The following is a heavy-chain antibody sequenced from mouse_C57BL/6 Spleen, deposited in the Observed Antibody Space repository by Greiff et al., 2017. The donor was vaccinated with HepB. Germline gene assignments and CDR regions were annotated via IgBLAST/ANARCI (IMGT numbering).Heavy chain of an antibody. J-gene: IGHJ2*01. V-gene: IGHV1-26*01. CDR3: ARRYGSSPDY. Sequence: VQLQQSGPELVKPGASVKISCKASGYTFTDYYMNWVKQSHGKSLEWIGDINPNNGGTSYNQKFKGKATLTVDNSSSTAYMELRSLTSEDSAVYYCARRYGSSPDYWGQGTTLTVSS. D-gene: IGHD1-1*01. CDR2: INPNNGGT. CDR1: GYTFTDYY.